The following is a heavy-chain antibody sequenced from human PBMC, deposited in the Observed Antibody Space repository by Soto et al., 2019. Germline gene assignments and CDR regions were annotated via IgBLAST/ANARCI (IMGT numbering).Heavy chain of an antibody. CDR2: ISGTGGST. D-gene: IGHD6-19*01. CDR1: GFTFSSYA. CDR3: AKAPYTSGLLDFDY. V-gene: IGHV3-23*01. J-gene: IGHJ4*02. Sequence: LRLSCAASGFTFSSYAMSWVRQAPGKGLEWVSSISGTGGSTYYADSVKGRFTISRHNSKNTLYLQMNSLRAEDTAVYYCAKAPYTSGLLDFDYWGQGTLVTVSS.